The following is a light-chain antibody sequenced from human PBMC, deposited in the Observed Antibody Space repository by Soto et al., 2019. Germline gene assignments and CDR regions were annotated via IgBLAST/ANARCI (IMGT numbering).Light chain of an antibody. CDR1: SSNIGAGYD. CDR2: GNS. CDR3: QSYDSNQSAL. V-gene: IGLV1-40*01. J-gene: IGLJ3*02. Sequence: QSVLTQPPSVSGAPGQRVTISCTGSSSNIGAGYDVHWYQQLPGTAPKLLIYGNSNRPSGVPDRFSGSKSGTSASLAITGLQAEDEADYYCQSYDSNQSALFGGGTKLTVL.